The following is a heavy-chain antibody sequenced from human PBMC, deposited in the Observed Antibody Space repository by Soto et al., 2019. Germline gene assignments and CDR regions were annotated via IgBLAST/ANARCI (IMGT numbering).Heavy chain of an antibody. D-gene: IGHD3-10*01. CDR2: IWYDGSNK. CDR3: AREKGELWFGELSNYCYSGMDV. CDR1: GFTFSSYG. J-gene: IGHJ6*01. Sequence: PGGSLRLSCAASGFTFSSYGMHWVRQAPGKGLEWVAVIWYDGSNKYYADSVKGRFTISRDNSKNTLYLQMNSLRAEDTAVYYCAREKGELWFGELSNYCYSGMDVWGHGPTVSVSS. V-gene: IGHV3-33*01.